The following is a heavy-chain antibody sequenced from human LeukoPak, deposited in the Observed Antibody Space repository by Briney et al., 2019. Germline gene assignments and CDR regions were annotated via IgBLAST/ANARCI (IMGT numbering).Heavy chain of an antibody. CDR2: ISRFGSTI. CDR3: ARVLVPPTSLTYDGFDV. D-gene: IGHD5-12*01. J-gene: IGHJ3*01. CDR1: GFTFSTHN. Sequence: GGSLRLSCKASGFTFSTHNFNWVRQAPGKGLEWVAFISRFGSTIFYSDSVRGRFIISRDNAKDSVYLQMNSLADDDTAIYYCARVLVPPTSLTYDGFDVWGPGTMVTVSS. V-gene: IGHV3-48*02.